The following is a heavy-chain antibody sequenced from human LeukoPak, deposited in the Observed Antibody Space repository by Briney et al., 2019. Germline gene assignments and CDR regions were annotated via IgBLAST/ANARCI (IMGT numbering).Heavy chain of an antibody. CDR2: INSDGSST. Sequence: PGGSLRLSCAASGFTFSSYWMHWVRQAPGKGLVWVSRINSDGSSTSYADSVKGRFTISRDNAKNTLYLQMNSLRAEDTAVYYCARDVGYYGSGSPQNYMDVWGKGTTVTVSS. J-gene: IGHJ6*03. CDR3: ARDVGYYGSGSPQNYMDV. CDR1: GFTFSSYW. V-gene: IGHV3-74*01. D-gene: IGHD3-10*01.